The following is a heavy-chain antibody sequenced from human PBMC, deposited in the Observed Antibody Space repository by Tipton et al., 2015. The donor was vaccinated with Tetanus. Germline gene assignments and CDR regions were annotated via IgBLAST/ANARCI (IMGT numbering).Heavy chain of an antibody. V-gene: IGHV4-59*01. J-gene: IGHJ4*02. CDR3: ARENWSYGNSFDY. CDR2: IHYSGTT. Sequence: TLSLTCTVSGGSLSSYYWTWIRQPPGRGLEWIGYIHYSGTTNYNPSVKSRVTISVDTSKSQFSLNLSSVTAADAAVYYCARENWSYGNSFDYWGQGIQVTVSS. D-gene: IGHD3-16*01. CDR1: GGSLSSYY.